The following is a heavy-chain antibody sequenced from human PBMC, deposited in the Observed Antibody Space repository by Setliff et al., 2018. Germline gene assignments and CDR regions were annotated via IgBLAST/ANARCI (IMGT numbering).Heavy chain of an antibody. D-gene: IGHD5-18*01. J-gene: IGHJ4*02. CDR2: ISSSGITI. CDR1: GFTFSSYE. Sequence: PGGSLRLSCAASGFTFSSYEMNWVRKAPGKGLEWVSYISSSGITIYYADSVKGRFTVSRDNAKNSLYLQMDSLSAEDTSVYSCARARGYSYGPFDYWGQGTLVTVSS. V-gene: IGHV3-48*03. CDR3: ARARGYSYGPFDY.